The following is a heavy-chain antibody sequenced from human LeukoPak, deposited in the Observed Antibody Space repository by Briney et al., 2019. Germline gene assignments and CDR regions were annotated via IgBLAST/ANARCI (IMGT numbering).Heavy chain of an antibody. CDR2: FDPEDGET. D-gene: IGHD2-15*01. Sequence: ASVKVSCKVSGYTLTELSMHWVRQAPGKGLEWMGGFDPEDGETIYAQKFQGRVTITADESTSTAYMELSSLRSEDTAVYYCARDARHRYCSGSSCYRGWLDPWGQGTPVTVSS. CDR3: ARDARHRYCSGSSCYRGWLDP. V-gene: IGHV1-24*01. CDR1: GYTLTELS. J-gene: IGHJ5*02.